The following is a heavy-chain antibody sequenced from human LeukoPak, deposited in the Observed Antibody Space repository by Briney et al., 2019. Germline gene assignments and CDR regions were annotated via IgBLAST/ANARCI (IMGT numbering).Heavy chain of an antibody. Sequence: GGSLRLSCAASGFTFSDFAMSWVRQAPGKGLEWVSGTIGSGATTFYADSVKGRFTISRDNAKNSLYLQMNSLRAEDTALYYCAKEDRRGRHVDYWGQGTLVTVSS. CDR2: TIGSGATT. D-gene: IGHD3-16*01. CDR3: AKEDRRGRHVDY. V-gene: IGHV3-23*01. J-gene: IGHJ4*02. CDR1: GFTFSDFA.